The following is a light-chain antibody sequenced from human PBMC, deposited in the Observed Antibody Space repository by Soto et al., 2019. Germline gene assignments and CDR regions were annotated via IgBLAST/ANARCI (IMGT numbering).Light chain of an antibody. CDR1: NIWSKS. V-gene: IGLV3-21*02. CDR2: ADS. CDR3: QVWDSNSDQWV. J-gene: IGLJ3*02. Sequence: SYELTQPPSVSVAPGQTARITCGGNNIWSKSVHWYQQKSGQAPVLVVYADSDRPSGIPERFSGSNPGNTATLTISRVEPGDEADDYCQVWDSNSDQWVFGGGTKLTVL.